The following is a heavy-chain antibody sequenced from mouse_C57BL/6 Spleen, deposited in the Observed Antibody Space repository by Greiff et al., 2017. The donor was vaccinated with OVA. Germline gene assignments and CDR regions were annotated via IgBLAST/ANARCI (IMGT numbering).Heavy chain of an antibody. J-gene: IGHJ2*01. CDR2: INPSTGGT. CDR1: GYSFTGYY. V-gene: IGHV1-42*01. CDR3: ARRDY. Sequence: EVHLVESGPELVKPGASVKISCKASGYSFTGYYMNWVKQSPEKSLEWIGEINPSTGGTTYNQKFKAKATLTVDKSSSTAYMQLKSLTSEDSAVYYCARRDYWGRGTTLTVSS.